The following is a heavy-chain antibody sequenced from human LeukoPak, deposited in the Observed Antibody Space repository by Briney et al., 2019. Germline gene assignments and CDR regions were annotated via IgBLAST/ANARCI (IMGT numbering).Heavy chain of an antibody. Sequence: GGSPRLSCAASGFTFSSYSMNWVRQAPGKGLEWVSSISSSSSYIYYADSVKGRFTISRDNAKNSLYLQMNSLRAEDTAVYYCARPAYCGGDCYLSRAEYFQHWGQGTLVTVSS. J-gene: IGHJ1*01. CDR2: ISSSSSYI. CDR3: ARPAYCGGDCYLSRAEYFQH. CDR1: GFTFSSYS. V-gene: IGHV3-21*01. D-gene: IGHD2-21*02.